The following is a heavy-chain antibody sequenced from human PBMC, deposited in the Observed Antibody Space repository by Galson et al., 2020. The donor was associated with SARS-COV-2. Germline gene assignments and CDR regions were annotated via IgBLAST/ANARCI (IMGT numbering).Heavy chain of an antibody. CDR1: GYTFTSYG. D-gene: IGHD4-17*01. CDR3: ARERDYGMTLYYYYGMDV. Sequence: ASVKVSCKASGYTFTSYGISWVRQAPGQGLEWMGWISAYNGNTNYAQKLQGRVTMTTDTSTSTAYMELRSLRSDDTAVYYCARERDYGMTLYYYYGMDVWGQGTTVTVSS. J-gene: IGHJ6*02. V-gene: IGHV1-18*01. CDR2: ISAYNGNT.